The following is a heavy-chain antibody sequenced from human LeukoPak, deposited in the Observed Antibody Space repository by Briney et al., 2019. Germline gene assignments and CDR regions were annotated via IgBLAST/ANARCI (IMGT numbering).Heavy chain of an antibody. CDR1: GYTFTSYG. D-gene: IGHD2-8*01. Sequence: GASVKVSCKASGYTFTSYGISWVRQAPGQGLEWMGWISAYNGNTNYAQKLQGRVTMTTDTSTSTAYMELRSLRSDDTAVYYCARDGYCTNGVCPTDAFDIWGQGTMVTVSS. J-gene: IGHJ3*02. CDR3: ARDGYCTNGVCPTDAFDI. V-gene: IGHV1-18*01. CDR2: ISAYNGNT.